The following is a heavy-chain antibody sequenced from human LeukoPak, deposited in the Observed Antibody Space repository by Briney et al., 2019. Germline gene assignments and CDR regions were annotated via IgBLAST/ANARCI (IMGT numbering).Heavy chain of an antibody. V-gene: IGHV2-5*01. CDR1: GFSLSTSGVG. D-gene: IGHD3-9*01. J-gene: IGHJ4*02. CDR3: AHTVTGYYTADY. CDR2: IYWNDDK. Sequence: GPTLVKPTQTLTLTCTFSGFSLSTSGVGVGWIRQPPGKALEWLALIYWNDDKRFSPYLKSRLSITKDTSKNQVVLTMTNMDPVDTATYYCAHTVTGYYTADYWGQGTLVTVSS.